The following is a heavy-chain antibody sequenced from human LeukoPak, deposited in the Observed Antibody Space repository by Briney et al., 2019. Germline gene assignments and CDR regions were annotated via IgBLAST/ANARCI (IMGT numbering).Heavy chain of an antibody. D-gene: IGHD5-12*01. Sequence: SETLSLTCTVSGDSISSGYYWGWIRQPAGKGLEWIGSIYHSGSTYYNPSLKSRVTISVDTSKNQFSLKLSSVTAADTAVYYWARELRGLFLGPMDFWGKGTTVTVSS. CDR1: GDSISSGYY. V-gene: IGHV4-38-2*02. CDR2: IYHSGST. J-gene: IGHJ6*03. CDR3: ARELRGLFLGPMDF.